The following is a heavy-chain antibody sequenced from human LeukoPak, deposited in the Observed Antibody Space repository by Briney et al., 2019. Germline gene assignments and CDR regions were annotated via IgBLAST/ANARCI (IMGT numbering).Heavy chain of an antibody. V-gene: IGHV1-69*05. Sequence: SVKVSCKASGGTFSSYAISWVRQAPGQGLEWMGRIIPIFGTANYAQKFQGRVTIATDESTSTAYMELSSLRSEDTAVYYCARQSSHYYYDSSGYAFDIWGQGTMVTVSS. CDR2: IIPIFGTA. CDR1: GGTFSSYA. J-gene: IGHJ3*02. D-gene: IGHD3-22*01. CDR3: ARQSSHYYYDSSGYAFDI.